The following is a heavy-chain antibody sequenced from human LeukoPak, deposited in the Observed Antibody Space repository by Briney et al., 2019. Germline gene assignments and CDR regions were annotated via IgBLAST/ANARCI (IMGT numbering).Heavy chain of an antibody. CDR3: ARGPEGLLFTDY. D-gene: IGHD2-2*01. Sequence: SETLSLTCTVSGGSISSGGYYWSWIRQHPGKGLEWLRYSYYSRSTYYNASLKSRVTISVDTYKHQFSVKLSPVTAADTAVYYCARGPEGLLFTDYGGQGTLVTVSS. CDR2: SYYSRST. V-gene: IGHV4-31*03. J-gene: IGHJ4*02. CDR1: GGSISSGGYY.